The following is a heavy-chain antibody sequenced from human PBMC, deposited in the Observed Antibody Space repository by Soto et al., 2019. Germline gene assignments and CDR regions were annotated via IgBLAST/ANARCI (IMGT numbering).Heavy chain of an antibody. Sequence: PGGSLRLSCAASGFTFSSYSMHWVRQAPGKGLEWVAVIWYDGSNKYYADSVKGRFTISRDNSKNTLYLQMNSLRAEDTAVYYCARDQVKTYYDFWSGYYLAYGMDVWGQGTTVTVSS. CDR3: ARDQVKTYYDFWSGYYLAYGMDV. D-gene: IGHD3-3*01. J-gene: IGHJ6*02. CDR1: GFTFSSYS. CDR2: IWYDGSNK. V-gene: IGHV3-33*01.